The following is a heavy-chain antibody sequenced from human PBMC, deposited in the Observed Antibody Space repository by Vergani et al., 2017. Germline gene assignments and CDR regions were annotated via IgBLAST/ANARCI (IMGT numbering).Heavy chain of an antibody. D-gene: IGHD3-22*01. V-gene: IGHV1-46*01. CDR2: INPSGGST. CDR1: GYTFTSYY. Sequence: QVQLVQSGAEVKKPGASVKVSCKASGYTFTSYYMHWVRQAPGQGLEWMGIINPSGGSTSYAQKFQGRVTMTRDTATSTVYMELSSLRSEDTAVYYCARDWGPTGDSSDYLHYAAFDIWGQGTMVTVSS. J-gene: IGHJ3*02. CDR3: ARDWGPTGDSSDYLHYAAFDI.